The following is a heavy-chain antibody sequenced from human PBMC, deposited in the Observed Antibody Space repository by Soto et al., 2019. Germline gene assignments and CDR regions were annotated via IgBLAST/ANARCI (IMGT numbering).Heavy chain of an antibody. CDR3: ARPANAVADHFDL. CDR2: IYPSDSDT. CDR1: GYTFTIYW. D-gene: IGHD2-15*01. J-gene: IGHJ4*02. Sequence: GESLKISCQVSGYTFTIYWIGWVRQMPGKGLEWMGIIYPSDSDTRYSPSFQGQVTISADQSINTAYLQWDSLKASDTAIYYCARPANAVADHFDLWGQGTPVTVSS. V-gene: IGHV5-51*01.